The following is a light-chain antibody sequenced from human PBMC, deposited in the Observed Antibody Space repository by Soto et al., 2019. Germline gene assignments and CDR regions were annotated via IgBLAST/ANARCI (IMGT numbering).Light chain of an antibody. CDR1: RSIRSD. Sequence: IQMTQSPSSLSASVGDRVTITCRASRSIRSDLGWYQQKPGRAPKLLIYDASSLQGGVPSRFSGSGSGTDFTLTISSLQPEDFATYYCLQDYDYLWTFGQGTKVDIK. J-gene: IGKJ1*01. CDR2: DAS. CDR3: LQDYDYLWT. V-gene: IGKV1-6*01.